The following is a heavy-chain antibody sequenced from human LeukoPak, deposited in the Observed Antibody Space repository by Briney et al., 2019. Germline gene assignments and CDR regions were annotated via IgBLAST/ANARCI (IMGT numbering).Heavy chain of an antibody. Sequence: PGGSLRLSCAASGFTFSSYAMHWVCQAPGKGLERVAVISYDGSNKYYADSVKGRFTISRGNSKNTLYLQMNSLRAEDTAVYYCARDSNYDLYYFDYWGQGTLVTVSS. J-gene: IGHJ4*02. V-gene: IGHV3-30-3*01. CDR2: ISYDGSNK. CDR1: GFTFSSYA. D-gene: IGHD3-3*01. CDR3: ARDSNYDLYYFDY.